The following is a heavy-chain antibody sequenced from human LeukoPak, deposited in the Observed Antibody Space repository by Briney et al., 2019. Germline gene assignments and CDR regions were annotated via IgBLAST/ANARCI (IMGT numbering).Heavy chain of an antibody. D-gene: IGHD2-2*01. CDR3: ARGKYCSSTSCLGNWFDP. J-gene: IGHJ5*02. Sequence: PSETLSLTCTVSGGSISSSSYYWGWIRQPPGKGLEWIGSIYYSGSTYYNPSLKSRVTISVDRSKNQFSLKLSSVTAADTAVYYCARGKYCSSTSCLGNWFDPWGQGTLVTVSS. CDR1: GGSISSSSYY. V-gene: IGHV4-39*07. CDR2: IYYSGST.